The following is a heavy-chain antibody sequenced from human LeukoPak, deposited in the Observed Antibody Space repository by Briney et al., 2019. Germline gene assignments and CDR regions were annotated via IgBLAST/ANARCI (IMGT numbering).Heavy chain of an antibody. CDR2: INSDSLYI. J-gene: IGHJ4*02. V-gene: IGHV3-21*01. CDR3: ASEPPRDGYKTPYFDY. D-gene: IGHD5-24*01. Sequence: PGGSLRLSCAASGFAFSRYSMNWVRQAPGQGLEWVASINSDSLYIYYADSVRGRFTISRDNAKNSLYLQMNSLRAEDTAVYYCASEPPRDGYKTPYFDYWGQGTLVTVSS. CDR1: GFAFSRYS.